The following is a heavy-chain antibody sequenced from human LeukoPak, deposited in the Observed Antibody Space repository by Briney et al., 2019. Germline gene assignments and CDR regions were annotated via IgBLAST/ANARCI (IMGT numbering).Heavy chain of an antibody. J-gene: IGHJ4*02. D-gene: IGHD3-10*01. Sequence: GGSLRLSCAASGFTFSSYCMSWVRQAPGKGPEWVSFINSSSSYIYYADSVKGRFTISRDNAKNSLYLQMNSLRAEDTAVYYCALGESTRPFDYWGQGTLVTVSS. V-gene: IGHV3-21*01. CDR2: INSSSSYI. CDR1: GFTFSSYC. CDR3: ALGESTRPFDY.